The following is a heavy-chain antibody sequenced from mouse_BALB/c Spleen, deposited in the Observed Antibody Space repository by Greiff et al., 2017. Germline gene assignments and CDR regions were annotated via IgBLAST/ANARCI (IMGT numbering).Heavy chain of an antibody. D-gene: IGHD2-3*01. J-gene: IGHJ1*01. CDR1: GFNIKDYY. Sequence: VQLQQSGAELVRPGALVKLSCKASGFNIKDYYMHWVKQRPEQGLEWIGWIDPENGNTIYDPKFQGKASITADTSSNTAYLQLSSLTSEDTAVYYCARYDGYYDWYFDVWGAGTTVTVSS. V-gene: IGHV14-1*02. CDR3: ARYDGYYDWYFDV. CDR2: IDPENGNT.